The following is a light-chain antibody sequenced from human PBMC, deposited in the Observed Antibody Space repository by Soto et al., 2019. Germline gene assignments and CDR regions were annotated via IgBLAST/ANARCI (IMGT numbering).Light chain of an antibody. V-gene: IGLV1-44*01. CDR1: SSNIGSNT. Sequence: QSVLTQPPSASGTPGQRVTISCSGSSSNIGSNTVNWYQQLPGTAPKLLIYSNNHRPSGVPDRFSGSKSGTSASLAISGLQDEDEADYYCSAWDDSLNVVFGGGTKVTVL. CDR2: SNN. CDR3: SAWDDSLNVV. J-gene: IGLJ2*01.